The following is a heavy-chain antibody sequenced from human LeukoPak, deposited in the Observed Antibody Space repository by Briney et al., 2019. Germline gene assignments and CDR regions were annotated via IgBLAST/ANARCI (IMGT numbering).Heavy chain of an antibody. Sequence: PGGSLRLSCAASGFTFSSYSMNWVRQAPGKGLEWVSYISSSSSTIYYADSVKGRFTISRDNAKNSLYLQMNSLRAEDTAVYYCARDLDGIVVVPAAVYYYGMDVWGQGTTVTVSS. CDR1: GFTFSSYS. CDR2: ISSSSSTI. CDR3: ARDLDGIVVVPAAVYYYGMDV. V-gene: IGHV3-48*04. D-gene: IGHD2-2*01. J-gene: IGHJ6*02.